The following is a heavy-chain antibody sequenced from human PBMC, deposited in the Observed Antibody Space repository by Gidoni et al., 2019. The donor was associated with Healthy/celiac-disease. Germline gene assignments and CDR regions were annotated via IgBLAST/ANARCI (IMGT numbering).Heavy chain of an antibody. CDR3: ARHRQYYDILTGYSNDAFDI. CDR1: GGSIRSTRSF. V-gene: IGHV4-39*01. D-gene: IGHD3-9*01. J-gene: IGHJ3*02. Sequence: HLQLQESRPGLVKPSETLSLTCPVSGGSIRSTRSFCGWIRQPTGKGLEWIGSIYYSGSTYYNPTLKSRVTISVDTSKNQFSLKLSSVTAADTAVYDCARHRQYYDILTGYSNDAFDIWGQGTMVTVSS. CDR2: IYYSGST.